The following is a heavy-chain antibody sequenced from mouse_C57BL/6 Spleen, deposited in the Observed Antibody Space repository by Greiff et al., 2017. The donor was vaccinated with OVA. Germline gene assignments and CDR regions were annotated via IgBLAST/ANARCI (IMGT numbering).Heavy chain of an antibody. V-gene: IGHV2-2*01. CDR2: IWSGGST. D-gene: IGHD2-14*01. CDR1: GFSLTSYG. Sequence: VQVVESGPGLVQPSQSLSITCTVSGFSLTSYGVHWVRQSPGKGLEWLGVIWSGGSTDYNAAFISRLSISKDNSKSQVFFKMNSLQADDTAIYYCARTGGTQDWFAYWGQGTLVTVSA. J-gene: IGHJ3*01. CDR3: ARTGGTQDWFAY.